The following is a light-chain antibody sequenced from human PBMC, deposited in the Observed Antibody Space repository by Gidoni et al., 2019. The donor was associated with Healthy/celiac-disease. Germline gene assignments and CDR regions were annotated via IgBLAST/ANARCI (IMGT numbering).Light chain of an antibody. CDR2: AAS. Sequence: DIQLPQSPSFLSASVGDRVTITCRSSQGISSYLAWYQQKPGKAPKLLIYAASTLQSGVPSRFSGSGSGTEFTLTISSLQPEDFATYYCQQLNSYPSTFGQGTRLEIK. V-gene: IGKV1-9*01. CDR3: QQLNSYPST. CDR1: QGISSY. J-gene: IGKJ5*01.